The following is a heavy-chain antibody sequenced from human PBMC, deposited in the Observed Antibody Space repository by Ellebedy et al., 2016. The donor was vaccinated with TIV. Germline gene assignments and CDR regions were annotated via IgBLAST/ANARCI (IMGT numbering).Heavy chain of an antibody. CDR1: GGSFSGYY. V-gene: IGHV4-31*11. CDR2: IYYSGST. Sequence: SETLSLTXAVYGGSFSGYYWSWIRQHPGKGLEWIGYIYYSGSTYYNPSLKSRVTISVDTSKNQFSLKLSSVTAEDTAMYYCARVTGAVYFYYYMDVWGKGTTVTVSS. CDR3: ARVTGAVYFYYYMDV. D-gene: IGHD7-27*01. J-gene: IGHJ6*03.